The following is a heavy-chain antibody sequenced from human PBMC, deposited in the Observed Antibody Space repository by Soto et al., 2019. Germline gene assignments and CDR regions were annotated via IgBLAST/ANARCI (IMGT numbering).Heavy chain of an antibody. CDR2: IYYSGST. D-gene: IGHD6-19*01. Sequence: QVQLQESGPGLVKPSQTLSLTCTVSGGSISSGGYYWSWIRQHPGKGLEWIGYIYYSGSTYYNPSLRSRVTISVDTSKNQFSLQLSSVTAADTAVYYCARYGAVATFDYWGQGTLVTVSS. CDR1: GGSISSGGYY. V-gene: IGHV4-31*03. J-gene: IGHJ4*02. CDR3: ARYGAVATFDY.